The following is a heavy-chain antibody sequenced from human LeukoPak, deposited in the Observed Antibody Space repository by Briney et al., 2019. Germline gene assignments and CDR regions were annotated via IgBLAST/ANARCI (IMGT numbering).Heavy chain of an antibody. CDR3: ASVRGYSSGWYASGFDP. Sequence: SETLSLTCSVSGGSISSYYWSWIRQPAGKGLECIGRIYTSGSTNYNPSLKSRVTISLDTSKNQFSLKLNSVTAADTAVYYCASVRGYSSGWYASGFDPWGQGTLVTVSS. V-gene: IGHV4-4*07. CDR1: GGSISSYY. D-gene: IGHD6-19*01. CDR2: IYTSGST. J-gene: IGHJ5*02.